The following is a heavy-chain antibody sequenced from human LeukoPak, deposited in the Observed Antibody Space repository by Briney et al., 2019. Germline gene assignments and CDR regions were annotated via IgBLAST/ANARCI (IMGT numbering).Heavy chain of an antibody. V-gene: IGHV4-34*01. CDR3: ARRGRRVY. Sequence: SETLSLTCAVYGGSFSGYYWSWIRQPPGKGLEWIGEINHSGSTNYNPSLESRVTISVDTSKNQFSLKLSSVTAADTAVYYCARRGRRVYWGQGTLVTVSS. J-gene: IGHJ4*02. CDR2: INHSGST. CDR1: GGSFSGYY. D-gene: IGHD3-10*01.